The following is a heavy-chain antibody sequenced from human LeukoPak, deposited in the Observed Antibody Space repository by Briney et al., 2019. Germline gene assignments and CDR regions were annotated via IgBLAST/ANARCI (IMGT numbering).Heavy chain of an antibody. D-gene: IGHD6-19*01. J-gene: IGHJ5*02. CDR1: GFIFSNYG. CDR3: ATMQWLEGVDWFDP. Sequence: GGSLRLSCAASGFIFSNYGMHWVRQAPGKGLEWAAFIRYDESNKFYADSVKGRFTISRDNSKNTLFLQMNSLRAEDTAVYYCATMQWLEGVDWFDPWGQGTLVTVSS. CDR2: IRYDESNK. V-gene: IGHV3-30*02.